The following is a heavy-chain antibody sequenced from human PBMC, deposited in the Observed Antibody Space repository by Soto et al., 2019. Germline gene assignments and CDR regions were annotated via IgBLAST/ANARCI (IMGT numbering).Heavy chain of an antibody. CDR3: ANSDRGGSGNSNF. Sequence: EVQLLESGGGLVQPGGSLRLSCAASGFAFNTYALDWVRQAPGKGLEWVSSISGSGDRTSYADSVKGRFTISRDTSENTLYLEMNSLRAEDTAVYYCANSDRGGSGNSNFWGQGTLVTVSS. CDR2: ISGSGDRT. CDR1: GFAFNTYA. D-gene: IGHD3-10*01. V-gene: IGHV3-23*01. J-gene: IGHJ4*02.